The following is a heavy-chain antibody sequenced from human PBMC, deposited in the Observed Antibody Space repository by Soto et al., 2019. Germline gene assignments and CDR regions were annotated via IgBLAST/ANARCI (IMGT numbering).Heavy chain of an antibody. V-gene: IGHV1-2*02. D-gene: IGHD1-26*01. CDR1: GYTFTGHY. J-gene: IGHJ4*02. Sequence: GXSVKDSCKASGYTFTGHYIHWVRQAPEQGPEWMGEIGPETGATRYAQKFQGRVTMTRDMSITTVYMELNNLSPDDTAVYYCGRGRSGQIVVFYWGQGTPVTVSS. CDR2: IGPETGAT. CDR3: GRGRSGQIVVFY.